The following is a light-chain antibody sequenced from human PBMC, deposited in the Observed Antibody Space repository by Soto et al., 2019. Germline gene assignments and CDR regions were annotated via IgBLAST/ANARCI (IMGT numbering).Light chain of an antibody. CDR3: DSYAGRSTSV. Sequence: QSALTQPASVSGSPGQSITISCTGTSSDVGSYNLVSWYQQHPGKAPKLMIYEVTKRHSGVSNRFSGSKSGNTASLTISGLQAEDEADYYCDSYAGRSTSVFGTGTKVTVL. V-gene: IGLV2-23*02. J-gene: IGLJ1*01. CDR1: SSDVGSYNL. CDR2: EVT.